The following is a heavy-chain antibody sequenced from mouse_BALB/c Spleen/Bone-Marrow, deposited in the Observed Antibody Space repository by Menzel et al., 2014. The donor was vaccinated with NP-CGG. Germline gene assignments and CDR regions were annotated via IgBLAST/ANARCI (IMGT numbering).Heavy chain of an antibody. CDR1: GFNIKDTY. CDR2: IDPANGNT. CDR3: ARWGYYAMDY. V-gene: IGHV14-3*02. J-gene: IGHJ4*01. Sequence: VQLQQPGAELVKPGASVKLSCTASGFNIKDTYMHWVKQRPEQGLEWIGRIDPANGNTKYDPKFQGKATITADTSSNTAYLQLSSLTAEDTAVYYCARWGYYAMDYWGQGTSVTVSS.